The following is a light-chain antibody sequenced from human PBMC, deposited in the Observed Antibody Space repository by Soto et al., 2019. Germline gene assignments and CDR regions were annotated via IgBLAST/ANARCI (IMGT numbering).Light chain of an antibody. J-gene: IGLJ1*01. V-gene: IGLV2-14*01. CDR3: GSYTSTSTCV. Sequence: QSALAHPASVSGSPGQSITISCTGTGSDIGDYDYVSWFQQHPGKAPKLIISEVSNRPSGVSSRFSGSKSDNTASLTISGLQAEDEADYYCGSYTSTSTCVFGTGTKVTVL. CDR1: GSDIGDYDY. CDR2: EVS.